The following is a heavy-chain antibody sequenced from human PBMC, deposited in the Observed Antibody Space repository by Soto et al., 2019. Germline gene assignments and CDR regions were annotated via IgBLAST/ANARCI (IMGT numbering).Heavy chain of an antibody. CDR1: GFTFSSYA. Sequence: PGGSLRLSCAASGFTFSSYAMSWIRQAPGKGLEWVSAISGSGGSTYYADSVKGRFTISRDNSKNTLYLQMNSLRAEDTAVYYCAKEGVLRYCSGGSCYYDYWGQGTLVTVSS. D-gene: IGHD2-15*01. CDR3: AKEGVLRYCSGGSCYYDY. CDR2: ISGSGGST. V-gene: IGHV3-23*01. J-gene: IGHJ4*02.